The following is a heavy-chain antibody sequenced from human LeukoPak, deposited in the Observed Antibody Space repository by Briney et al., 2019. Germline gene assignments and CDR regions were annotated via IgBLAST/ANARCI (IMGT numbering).Heavy chain of an antibody. CDR1: GGSISSSSYY. Sequence: SETLSLTCTVSGGSISSSSYYWSWIRQPPGKGLEWIGEINHSGSTNYNPSLKSRVTISVDTSKNQFSLKLSSVTAADTAVYYCARGGGRWLQLGRYYFDYWGQGTLVTVSS. J-gene: IGHJ4*02. CDR3: ARGGGRWLQLGRYYFDY. CDR2: INHSGST. D-gene: IGHD5-24*01. V-gene: IGHV4-39*07.